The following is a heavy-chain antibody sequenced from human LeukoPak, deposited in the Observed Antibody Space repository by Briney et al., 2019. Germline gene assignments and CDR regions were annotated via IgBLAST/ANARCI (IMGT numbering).Heavy chain of an antibody. V-gene: IGHV4-34*01. J-gene: IGHJ4*02. CDR1: GGSFSGYY. CDR3: AREAQKYCSGGSCYGPGDY. CDR2: INHSGST. D-gene: IGHD2-15*01. Sequence: SETLSLTCAVYGGSFSGYYWSWIRQPPGKGLEWIGEINHSGSTNYNPSPKSRVTISVDTSKNQFSLKLSSVTAADTAVYYCAREAQKYCSGGSCYGPGDYWGQGTLVTVSS.